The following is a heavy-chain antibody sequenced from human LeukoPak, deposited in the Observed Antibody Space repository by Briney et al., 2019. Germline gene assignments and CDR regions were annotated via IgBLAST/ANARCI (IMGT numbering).Heavy chain of an antibody. CDR3: ARVNGSIKGYYYYYMDV. J-gene: IGHJ6*03. Sequence: SVKVSCKASGGTFSSYTISWVRQAPGQGLEWMGRIIPILGIANYAQKFQGRVTITADESTSTAYMELSSLRSEDTAVYYRARVNGSIKGYYYYYMDVWGKGTTVTVSS. D-gene: IGHD6-13*01. CDR1: GGTFSSYT. CDR2: IIPILGIA. V-gene: IGHV1-69*02.